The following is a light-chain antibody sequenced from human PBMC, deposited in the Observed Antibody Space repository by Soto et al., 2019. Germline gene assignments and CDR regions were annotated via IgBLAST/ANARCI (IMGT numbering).Light chain of an antibody. V-gene: IGKV1-39*01. CDR1: QTISSN. Sequence: DIQMTQSPSSLSASVGDRVTITCRASQTISSNLNWYQQNPGKAPKLLIYIASSLQSGVPSRFSGSGSGTEFTLTISSLQPEDFATYYCQQSYSTPRPFGQGTKVDIK. J-gene: IGKJ1*01. CDR2: IAS. CDR3: QQSYSTPRP.